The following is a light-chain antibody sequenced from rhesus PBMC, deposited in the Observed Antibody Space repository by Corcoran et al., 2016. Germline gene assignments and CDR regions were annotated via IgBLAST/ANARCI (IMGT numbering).Light chain of an antibody. Sequence: QAALTQPRSVSGSPGQSVTISCTGPRSDIGGYNNVSWYQKQPGTAPKLMIYAVSRRPSGVSDRFSGSKSGNTASLTISGLQAEDEAVYYCCSYAGSDTSIFGAGTRLTVL. CDR1: RSDIGGYNN. CDR3: CSYAGSDTSI. CDR2: AVS. J-gene: IGLJ1*01. V-gene: IGLV2-32*01.